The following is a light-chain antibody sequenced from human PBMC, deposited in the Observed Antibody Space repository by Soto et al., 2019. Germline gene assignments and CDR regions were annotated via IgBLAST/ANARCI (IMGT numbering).Light chain of an antibody. CDR3: CSYAGSYTFV. Sequence: QSALTQPRSVSGSPGQSVTISSAGTSSDVGGYKYVSWYQQHPGKAPKLMIYDVSKRPSGVPDRFSGSKSGNTASLTISGLQAEDEADYFCCSYAGSYTFVFGTGTKVTVL. V-gene: IGLV2-11*01. J-gene: IGLJ1*01. CDR1: SSDVGGYKY. CDR2: DVS.